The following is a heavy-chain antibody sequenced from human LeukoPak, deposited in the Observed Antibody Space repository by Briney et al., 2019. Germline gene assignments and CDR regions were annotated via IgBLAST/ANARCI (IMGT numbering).Heavy chain of an antibody. V-gene: IGHV3-33*01. CDR3: ARGGLTIAEATTSWYLDY. J-gene: IGHJ4*02. D-gene: IGHD1-26*01. CDR2: TWYDGSNK. CDR1: GFIFSTYG. Sequence: GGSLRLSCATSGFIFSTYGMHWVRQAQGKGLEWVALTWYDGSNKNYADSVKGRFTISRDNSKNTLYLQMNSLRGEDTAVYYCARGGLTIAEATTSWYLDYWGQGTLVTVSS.